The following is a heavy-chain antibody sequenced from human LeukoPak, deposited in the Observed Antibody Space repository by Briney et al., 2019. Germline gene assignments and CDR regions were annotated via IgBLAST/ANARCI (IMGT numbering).Heavy chain of an antibody. D-gene: IGHD6-6*01. V-gene: IGHV3-43*01. J-gene: IGHJ4*02. CDR3: AKGERQLQYYFDY. CDR2: ISWDGGST. CDR1: GFTFDDYT. Sequence: GGSLRLSCAASGFTFDDYTMHWVRQAPGKGLEWVSLISWDGGSTYYADSVKGRFTISRDNSKNSLYLQMNSLRTKDTALYYCAKGERQLQYYFDYWGQGTLVTVSS.